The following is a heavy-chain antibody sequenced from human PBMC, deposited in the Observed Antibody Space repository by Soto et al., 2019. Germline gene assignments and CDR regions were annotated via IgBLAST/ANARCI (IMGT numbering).Heavy chain of an antibody. D-gene: IGHD3-10*01. CDR1: GGSISSSSYY. CDR3: ARSFTIYDAFDI. CDR2: IYYSGST. J-gene: IGHJ3*02. V-gene: IGHV4-39*01. Sequence: SETLSLTCTVSGGSISSSSYYWGWIRQPPGKGLEWIGSIYYSGSTYYNPSLKSRVTISVDTSKNQFSLKLSSVNAADTDVYYCARSFTIYDAFDIWGQGTMVTVSS.